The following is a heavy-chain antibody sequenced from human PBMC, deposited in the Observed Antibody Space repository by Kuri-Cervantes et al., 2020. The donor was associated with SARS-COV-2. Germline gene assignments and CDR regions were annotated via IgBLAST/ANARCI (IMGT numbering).Heavy chain of an antibody. CDR2: MNPNSGNT. CDR1: GYTFTSYD. Sequence: ASVKVSCKASGYTFTSYDINWVRQATGQGFEWMRWMNPNSGNTGYAQKFQGRVTMTRNTSISTAYMELSSLRSEDTAVYYCARVAVRFLEWLFFDYWGQGTLVTVSS. V-gene: IGHV1-8*02. D-gene: IGHD3-3*01. CDR3: ARVAVRFLEWLFFDY. J-gene: IGHJ4*02.